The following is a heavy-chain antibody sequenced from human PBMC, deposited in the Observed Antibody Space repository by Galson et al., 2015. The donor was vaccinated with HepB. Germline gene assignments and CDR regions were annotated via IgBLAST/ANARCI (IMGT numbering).Heavy chain of an antibody. J-gene: IGHJ4*02. CDR1: GFTFSTYS. V-gene: IGHV3-30-3*01. CDR2: ISYDGSNK. CDR3: ARDLNLGYYYDKCGYWD. D-gene: IGHD3-22*01. Sequence: SLRLSCAASGFTFSTYSMHWVRQAPGKGLEWVGVISYDGSNKYYADSVRGRFTISRDNSKNTLYLQMNSLRAEDTAVYYCARDLNLGYYYDKCGYWDWGQGTLVTVSS.